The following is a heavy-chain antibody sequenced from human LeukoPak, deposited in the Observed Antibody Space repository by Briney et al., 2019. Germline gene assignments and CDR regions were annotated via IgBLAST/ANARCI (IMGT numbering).Heavy chain of an antibody. V-gene: IGHV1-2*02. D-gene: IGHD6-13*01. Sequence: ASVKVSCKASGYTFTVYYMQWVRQAPGQGLEWMGWINPNSGGTNYAQKFQGRVTMTRDTSISTACMELSRLRSDDTAVYYCARARTPGIAADPFDYWGQGSLVTVSS. CDR2: INPNSGGT. CDR3: ARARTPGIAADPFDY. CDR1: GYTFTVYY. J-gene: IGHJ4*02.